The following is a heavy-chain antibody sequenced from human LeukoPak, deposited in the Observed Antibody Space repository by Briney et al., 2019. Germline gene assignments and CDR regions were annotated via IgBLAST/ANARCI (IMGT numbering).Heavy chain of an antibody. CDR3: AKVHSSSWYPIDY. D-gene: IGHD6-13*01. CDR2: ISYDGSNK. V-gene: IGHV3-30*18. CDR1: GFTFSSYG. J-gene: IGHJ4*02. Sequence: PGGSLRLSCAASGFTFSSYGMHWVRQAPGKGLEWVAVISYDGSNKYYAGSVKGRFTISRDNSKNTLYLQMNSLRAEDTAVYYCAKVHSSSWYPIDYWGQGTLVTVSS.